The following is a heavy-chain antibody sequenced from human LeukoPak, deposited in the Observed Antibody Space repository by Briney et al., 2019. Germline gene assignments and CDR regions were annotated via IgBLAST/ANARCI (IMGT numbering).Heavy chain of an antibody. D-gene: IGHD1-1*01. Sequence: GGSLRLSCAASGFTFSSYAMSWVRQAPGKGLEWVSTISGSGGTTYYADSVKGRFTISRHNSKNTLYLQMNSLRAEDTAVYYCARVRTDYFDYWGQGTLVTVSS. CDR3: ARVRTDYFDY. CDR1: GFTFSSYA. V-gene: IGHV3-23*01. J-gene: IGHJ4*02. CDR2: ISGSGGTT.